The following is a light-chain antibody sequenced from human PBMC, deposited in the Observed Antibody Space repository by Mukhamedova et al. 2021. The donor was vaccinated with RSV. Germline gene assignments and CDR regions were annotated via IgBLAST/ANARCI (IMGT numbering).Light chain of an antibody. CDR3: CSYAGSNVI. Sequence: GTSSDVGSYNLVSWYQQHPGKAPKLIIYEGSKRPSGISNRLSGSKSGNPASLTISGIQAEDEADYYCCSYAGSNVIFGGGTKLT. V-gene: IGLV2-23*01. J-gene: IGLJ2*01. CDR1: SSDVGSYNL. CDR2: EGS.